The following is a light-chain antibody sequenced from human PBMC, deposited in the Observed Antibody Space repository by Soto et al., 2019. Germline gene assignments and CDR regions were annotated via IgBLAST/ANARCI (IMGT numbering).Light chain of an antibody. CDR2: GAS. V-gene: IGKV3-20*01. Sequence: EIVLTQSPGTLSLSPGERATLSCRASQSVSSSSLAWYQLRRGQAPRPLIHGASSRATGIPDRFSGSGSGTDFTLTISRLEPEDFAVYYCQQYGSSPRTFGQGTKVDIK. J-gene: IGKJ1*01. CDR1: QSVSSSS. CDR3: QQYGSSPRT.